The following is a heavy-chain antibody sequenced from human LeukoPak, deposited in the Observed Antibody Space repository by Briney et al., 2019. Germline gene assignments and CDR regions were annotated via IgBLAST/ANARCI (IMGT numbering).Heavy chain of an antibody. D-gene: IGHD3-16*01. CDR2: IYHSGST. Sequence: PSETLSLTCTVSGYSISSGYYWGWIRQPPGKGLEWIGSIYHSGSTYYNPSLKSRVTISVDTSKNQFSLKLSSVTAADTAVYYCASHEGVNYDYVWGSREYAFDIWGQGTMVTVSS. V-gene: IGHV4-38-2*02. CDR3: ASHEGVNYDYVWGSREYAFDI. CDR1: GYSISSGYY. J-gene: IGHJ3*02.